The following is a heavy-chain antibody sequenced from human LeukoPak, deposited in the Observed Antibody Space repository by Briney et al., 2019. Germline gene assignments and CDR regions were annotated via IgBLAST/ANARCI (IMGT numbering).Heavy chain of an antibody. CDR1: GYTFTSYG. CDR2: MNPNSGNT. Sequence: ASVKVSCKASGYTFTSYGISWVRQATGQGLEWMGWMNPNSGNTGYAQKFQGRVTMTRNTSISTAYMELSSLRSEDTAVYYCARGPGEVQRWPLDYWGQGTLVTVSS. V-gene: IGHV1-8*02. CDR3: ARGPGEVQRWPLDY. D-gene: IGHD4-23*01. J-gene: IGHJ4*02.